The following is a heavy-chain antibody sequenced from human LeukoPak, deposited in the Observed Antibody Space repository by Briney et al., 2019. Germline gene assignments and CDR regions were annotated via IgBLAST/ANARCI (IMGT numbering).Heavy chain of an antibody. CDR1: GGSFSGYY. J-gene: IGHJ4*02. Sequence: SETLSLTCAVYGGSFSGYYWSWIRQPPGKGLEWIGKINHSGSTNYNPSLKSRVTISVDTSKNQFSLKLSSVTAADTAVYYCASIHPYDSSGYYYYWGQGTLVTVSS. D-gene: IGHD3-22*01. CDR2: INHSGST. CDR3: ASIHPYDSSGYYYY. V-gene: IGHV4-34*01.